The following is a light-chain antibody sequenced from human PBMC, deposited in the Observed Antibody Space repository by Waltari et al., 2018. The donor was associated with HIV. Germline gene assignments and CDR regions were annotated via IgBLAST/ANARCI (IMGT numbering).Light chain of an antibody. CDR2: DVS. Sequence: QSALTQPASVSGSPGQSITLSCTGPSSDVGRFTYVPCYQHHPGKAPKLIIYDVSNRPSGVSNRFSGSKSGTTASLTISGLQAEDEADYYCSSYTSSRTVVFGGGTKLTVL. J-gene: IGLJ2*01. CDR1: SSDVGRFTY. V-gene: IGLV2-14*03. CDR3: SSYTSSRTVV.